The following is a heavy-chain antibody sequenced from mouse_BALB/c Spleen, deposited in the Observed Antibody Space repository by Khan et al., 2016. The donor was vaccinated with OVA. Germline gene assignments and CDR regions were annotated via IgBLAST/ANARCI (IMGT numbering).Heavy chain of an antibody. CDR3: ATSYYYGYYFDY. V-gene: IGHV5-17*02. CDR1: GFTFSSYG. J-gene: IGHJ2*01. D-gene: IGHD1-1*01. CDR2: ISGDSSTI. Sequence: EVELVESGGGLVQPGGSRKLSCAASGFTFSSYGMHWVRQAPEKGLEWVAYISGDSSTIYSTDTVKGRFTISRDNPKNTLSLQMTSLMSEDTAMYYCATSYYYGYYFDYWGPGTTLTVSS.